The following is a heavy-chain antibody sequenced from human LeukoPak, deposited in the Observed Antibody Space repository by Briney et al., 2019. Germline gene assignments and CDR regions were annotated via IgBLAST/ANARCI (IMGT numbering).Heavy chain of an antibody. CDR1: GGSMRSYY. CDR3: ARNREGYNLFDY. D-gene: IGHD5-24*01. CDR2: IYYSGST. Sequence: SETLSLTCTVSGGSMRSYYWSWIRQPPGKGLEWIGYIYYSGSTNYNPSLKSRVTILVDMSKKEFSLKLSSVTAADTAVYYCARNREGYNLFDYWGQGTLVTVSS. J-gene: IGHJ4*02. V-gene: IGHV4-59*01.